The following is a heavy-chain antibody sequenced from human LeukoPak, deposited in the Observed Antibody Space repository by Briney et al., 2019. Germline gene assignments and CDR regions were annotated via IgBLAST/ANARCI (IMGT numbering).Heavy chain of an antibody. CDR2: IYTSGST. CDR3: ARDGPGMGLGYYYYMDV. Sequence: PSETLSLTCTVSGGSISSGSYYWSWIRQPAGKGLEWIGRIYTSGSTNYNPSLKSRVTISVDTSKNQFSLKLSSVTAADTAVYYCARDGPGMGLGYYYYMDVWGKGTTVTISS. CDR1: GGSISSGSYY. J-gene: IGHJ6*03. V-gene: IGHV4-61*02. D-gene: IGHD6-13*01.